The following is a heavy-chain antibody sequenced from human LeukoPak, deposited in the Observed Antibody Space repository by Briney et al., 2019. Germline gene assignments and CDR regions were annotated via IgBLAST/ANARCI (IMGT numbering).Heavy chain of an antibody. CDR3: ARQGWLQYPHY. CDR1: GYSFTTYW. Sequence: RGESLKISCKGSGYSFTTYWIGWVRQMPGKGLEWMGFIYLGDSDTRYSPSFQGQVTISADKSISTACLQWSSLKASDTAMYYCARQGWLQYPHYWGQGTLVTVSS. CDR2: IYLGDSDT. D-gene: IGHD5-24*01. V-gene: IGHV5-51*01. J-gene: IGHJ4*02.